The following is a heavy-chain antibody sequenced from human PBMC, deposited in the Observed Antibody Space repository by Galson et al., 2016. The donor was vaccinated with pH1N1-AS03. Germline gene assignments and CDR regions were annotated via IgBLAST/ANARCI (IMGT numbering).Heavy chain of an antibody. Sequence: PALVKPTQTLTLTCTVSGFSLSTGGMRVSWIRQPPGKALEWLGRIDWDDGTFYSTSLKTRLTISKDTSKNQVVLTMTNMDPVDTGTYYCARTLNYNTGLDVWSPGATVTVSS. CDR3: ARTLNYNTGLDV. CDR2: IDWDDGT. J-gene: IGHJ6*02. D-gene: IGHD5-24*01. CDR1: GFSLSTGGMR. V-gene: IGHV2-70*04.